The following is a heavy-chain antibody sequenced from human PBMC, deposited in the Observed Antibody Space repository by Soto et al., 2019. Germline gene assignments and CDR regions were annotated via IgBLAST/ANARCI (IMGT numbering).Heavy chain of an antibody. Sequence: ASVKVSCKASGFIFTSYGISWVRQAPGQRLEWMGWISVYNGNTNYAQNLQGRVTMTTDTSTNTAYMELRSLRFDDTAVYYCARDPYHVLMVNAPNLYGMDVWGQGTTVTVSS. D-gene: IGHD2-8*01. CDR3: ARDPYHVLMVNAPNLYGMDV. V-gene: IGHV1-18*01. CDR1: GFIFTSYG. J-gene: IGHJ6*02. CDR2: ISVYNGNT.